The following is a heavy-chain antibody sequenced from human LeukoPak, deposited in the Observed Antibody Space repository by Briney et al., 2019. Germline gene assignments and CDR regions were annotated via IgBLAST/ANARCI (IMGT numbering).Heavy chain of an antibody. J-gene: IGHJ3*02. D-gene: IGHD1-1*01. CDR3: AGDQLALNALNI. V-gene: IGHV4-59*11. CDR1: GGSMSSHY. Sequence: PSETLSLTCTVSGGSMSSHYWSWIRQPPGKGLEWLGYISYIGSTNYSPSLKSRVTISVDTFKNQFSLRLSSVTAADTAVYFCAGDQLALNALNIWGQGTMVSVSS. CDR2: ISYIGST.